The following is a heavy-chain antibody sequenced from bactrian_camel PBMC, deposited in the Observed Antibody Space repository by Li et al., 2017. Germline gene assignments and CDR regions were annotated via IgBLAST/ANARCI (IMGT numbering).Heavy chain of an antibody. V-gene: IGHV3S53*01. D-gene: IGHD6*01. CDR3: VADTLLCVEVIGRMVPGLDDLGH. J-gene: IGHJ4*01. CDR2: ITSGGA. CDR1: GYIDSTLI. Sequence: VQLVESGGGSVQAGGSLRLSCAVSGYIDSTLIVAWFRQGPGKEREGVAWITSGGADAVADSVKGRFTISEDNALSAAHLQMTDLRPEDTAMYYCVADTLLCVEVIGRMVPGLDDLGHWGQGTQVTVS.